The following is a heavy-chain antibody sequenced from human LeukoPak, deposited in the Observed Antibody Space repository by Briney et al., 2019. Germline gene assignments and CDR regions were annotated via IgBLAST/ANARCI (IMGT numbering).Heavy chain of an antibody. CDR3: ARDITDHDS. D-gene: IGHD3-10*01. Sequence: PGGSLRLSCAASGFTFSNYWMHWVRQAPGKGLVWVSRINSDGSRTNYADSVKGRFMISRDNGKNTLYLQMNSLRAEDTAVYYCARDITDHDSWGQGTLVTVSS. J-gene: IGHJ4*02. V-gene: IGHV3-74*01. CDR1: GFTFSNYW. CDR2: INSDGSRT.